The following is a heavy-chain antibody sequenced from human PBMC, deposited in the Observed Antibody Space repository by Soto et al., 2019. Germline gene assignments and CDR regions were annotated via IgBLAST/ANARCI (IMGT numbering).Heavy chain of an antibody. D-gene: IGHD1-26*01. V-gene: IGHV3-30*01. CDR3: ARDGGKSGFYDAFDI. Sequence: GGSLRLSCGGSGFTFRSYSFHWVRQAPGRGLEWVALVSYVGDNKYYVESVRGRFTISRDNLKNTVYLQMDSLTADDTAVYYCARDGGKSGFYDAFDIWGQGTVVTVS. CDR1: GFTFRSYS. CDR2: VSYVGDNK. J-gene: IGHJ3*02.